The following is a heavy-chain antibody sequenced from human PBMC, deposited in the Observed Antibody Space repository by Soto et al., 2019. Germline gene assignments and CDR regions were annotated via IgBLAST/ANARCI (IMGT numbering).Heavy chain of an antibody. CDR2: ISYDGSNK. J-gene: IGHJ5*02. D-gene: IGHD3-9*01. CDR3: ARALVRVVLRYFPWFDP. V-gene: IGHV3-30-3*01. CDR1: GFTFSSYA. Sequence: QVQLVESGGGVVQPGRSLRLSCAASGFTFSSYAMHWVRQAPGKGLEWVAVISYDGSNKYYADSVKGRFTISRDNSKNTLYLQMNSLRAEDTAVYYCARALVRVVLRYFPWFDPWGQGTLVTVSS.